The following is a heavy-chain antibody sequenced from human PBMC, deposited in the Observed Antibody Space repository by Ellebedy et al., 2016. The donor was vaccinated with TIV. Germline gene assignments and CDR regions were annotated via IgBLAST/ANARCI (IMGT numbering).Heavy chain of an antibody. J-gene: IGHJ6*02. CDR3: SRLHYGSGTSDYYYGMDV. CDR2: IYPGDSDI. V-gene: IGHV5-51*01. D-gene: IGHD3-10*01. CDR1: GYRFSSYW. Sequence: GESLKISCKGSGYRFSSYWIAWVRQMPGKGLEWMGIIYPGDSDIRYSPSFQGHVTIYADKSISTACLQWSSLKASDSAMYYCSRLHYGSGTSDYYYGMDVWGQGTTVTVSS.